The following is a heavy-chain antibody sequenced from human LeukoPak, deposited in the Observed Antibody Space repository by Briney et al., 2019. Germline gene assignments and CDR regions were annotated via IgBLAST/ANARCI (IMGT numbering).Heavy chain of an antibody. D-gene: IGHD4-17*01. Sequence: SETLSLTCAVYGGSFSGYYWSWIRQPPGKGLEWIGEINHSGSTNYNPSLKSRVTISVDTSKNQFSLKLSSVTAADTAVYYCARGDVREGDYLSHWFDPWGQGTLVTVSS. V-gene: IGHV4-34*01. J-gene: IGHJ5*02. CDR2: INHSGST. CDR3: ARGDVREGDYLSHWFDP. CDR1: GGSFSGYY.